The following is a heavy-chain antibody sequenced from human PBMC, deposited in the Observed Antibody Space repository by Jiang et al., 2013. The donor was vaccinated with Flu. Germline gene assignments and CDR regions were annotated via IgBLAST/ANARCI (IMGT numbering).Heavy chain of an antibody. D-gene: IGHD3-22*01. CDR3: VGGYYDSSGYYPNDAFDI. J-gene: IGHJ3*02. CDR1: GGSISSYY. CDR2: IYYSGST. V-gene: IGHV4-59*08. Sequence: TCTVSGGSISSYYWSWIRQPPGKGLEWIGYIYYSGSTNYNPSLKSRVTISVDTSKNQFSLKLSSVTAADTAVYYCVGGYYDSSGYYPNDAFDIWGQGTMVTVSS.